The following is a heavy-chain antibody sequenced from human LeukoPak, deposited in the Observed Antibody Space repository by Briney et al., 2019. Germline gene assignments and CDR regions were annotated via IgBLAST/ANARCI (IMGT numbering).Heavy chain of an antibody. Sequence: ASVKVSCKASGGTFSSYAISWVRQAPGQGLEWMGWINPNGGGTNYAQKFQGRVTMTRDTSISTAYMELRSLRSDDTAVYYCARDGYSYGYHDYWGQGTLVTVSS. CDR1: GGTFSSYA. J-gene: IGHJ4*02. D-gene: IGHD5-18*01. CDR3: ARDGYSYGYHDY. V-gene: IGHV1-2*02. CDR2: INPNGGGT.